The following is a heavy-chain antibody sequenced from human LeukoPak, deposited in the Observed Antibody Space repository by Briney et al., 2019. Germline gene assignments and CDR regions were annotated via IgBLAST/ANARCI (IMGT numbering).Heavy chain of an antibody. D-gene: IGHD3-22*01. Sequence: SETLSLTCTLSGGSISSGGYYWSWIRQHPGKGLEWIGYIYYSGSTYYNPSLKSRVTISVDTSKNQFSLKLSSVTAADTAVYYCARENYDSSGYYDWGQGTLVTVSS. V-gene: IGHV4-31*03. CDR1: GGSISSGGYY. J-gene: IGHJ4*02. CDR3: ARENYDSSGYYD. CDR2: IYYSGST.